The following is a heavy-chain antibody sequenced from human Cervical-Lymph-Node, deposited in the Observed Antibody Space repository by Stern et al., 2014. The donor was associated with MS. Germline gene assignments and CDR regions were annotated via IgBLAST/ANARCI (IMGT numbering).Heavy chain of an antibody. CDR3: ARGHWELLGNNYFDS. D-gene: IGHD1-26*01. Sequence: QVQLQESGPGLVKPSQTLSLTCTVSGASISSGTSYWSWIRQPAGGGLEWIGRLHASGATHYNPSLKRRGTTSAATATNQISLNLNSVTAADTAVYYCARGHWELLGNNYFDSWGQGTLVTVSS. V-gene: IGHV4-61*02. CDR2: LHASGAT. J-gene: IGHJ4*02. CDR1: GASISSGTSY.